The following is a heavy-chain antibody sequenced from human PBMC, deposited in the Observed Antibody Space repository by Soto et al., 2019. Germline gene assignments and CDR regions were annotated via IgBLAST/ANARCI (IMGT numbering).Heavy chain of an antibody. CDR3: ARLMGIVLVPAANDAFDI. CDR1: GGSISSSSYY. Sequence: SETLSLTCTVSGGSISSSSYYWGWIRQPPGKGLEWIGSIYYSGSTYYNPSLKGRVTISVDTSKNQFSLKPSSVTAADTAVYYCARLMGIVLVPAANDAFDIWGQGTTVTVSS. J-gene: IGHJ3*02. D-gene: IGHD2-2*03. CDR2: IYYSGST. V-gene: IGHV4-39*01.